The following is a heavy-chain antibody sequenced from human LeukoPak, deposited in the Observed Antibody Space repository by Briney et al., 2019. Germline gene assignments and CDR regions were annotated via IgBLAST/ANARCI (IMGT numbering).Heavy chain of an antibody. CDR3: ARRGAAFDY. Sequence: ASVKVSCKTSGYIFTDYYIHWVRQAPGQGLEWMGILNSSGGSTTYAQKFQGRITMTRDASTSTVYMELRSLRSEDTAVYYCARRGAAFDYWGQGTLVTVSS. CDR2: LNSSGGST. V-gene: IGHV1-46*01. D-gene: IGHD3-10*01. J-gene: IGHJ4*02. CDR1: GYIFTDYY.